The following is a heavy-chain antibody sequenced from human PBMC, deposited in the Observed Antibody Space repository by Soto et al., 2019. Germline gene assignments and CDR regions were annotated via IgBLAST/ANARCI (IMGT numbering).Heavy chain of an antibody. CDR1: GFTVSSNY. J-gene: IGHJ6*03. V-gene: IGHV3-53*04. CDR2: IYSGGST. D-gene: IGHD6-6*01. Sequence: GGSLRLSCAASGFTVSSNYMSWVRQAPGKGLEWVSVIYSGGSTYYADSVKGRFTISRHNSKNTLYLQMNSLRAEDTAVYYCARDVKQLVRHYYYYYYMDVWGKGTTVTVSS. CDR3: ARDVKQLVRHYYYYYYMDV.